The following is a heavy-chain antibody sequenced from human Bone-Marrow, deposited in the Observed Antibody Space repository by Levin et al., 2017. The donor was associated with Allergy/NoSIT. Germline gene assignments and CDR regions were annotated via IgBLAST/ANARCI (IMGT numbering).Heavy chain of an antibody. D-gene: IGHD6-13*01. CDR3: AKDLDSSSGGVRIPDY. J-gene: IGHJ4*02. V-gene: IGHV3-23*01. Sequence: GESLKISCAASGFTFTNYAMSWVRQAPGKGLEWVSGISGSGGSTFYADSVKGRFTISRDNSKNTVFLRMNSLRAEDTAVYYCAKDLDSSSGGVRIPDYWGQGTLVTVSS. CDR1: GFTFTNYA. CDR2: ISGSGGST.